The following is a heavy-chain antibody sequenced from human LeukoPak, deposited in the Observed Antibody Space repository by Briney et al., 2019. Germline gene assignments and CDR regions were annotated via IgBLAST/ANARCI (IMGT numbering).Heavy chain of an antibody. CDR1: GFTFSSYG. CDR3: ARRYYYSFDS. J-gene: IGHJ4*02. Sequence: GGSLRLSCAASGFTFSSYGIHWVRQAPGKGLEWVAVISYDGSNKYYADSVKGRFTISRDNSKSSVYLQMNSLRAEDTAVYYCARRYYYSFDSWGQGTLVTVSS. D-gene: IGHD3-10*01. CDR2: ISYDGSNK. V-gene: IGHV3-30*03.